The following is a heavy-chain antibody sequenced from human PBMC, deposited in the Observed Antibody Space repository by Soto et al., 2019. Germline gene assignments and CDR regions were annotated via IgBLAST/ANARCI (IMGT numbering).Heavy chain of an antibody. V-gene: IGHV3-23*01. CDR1: GFTFNNYA. CDR2: ISGDGYVT. D-gene: IGHD3-9*01. CDR3: VVNDYFVYGGS. J-gene: IGHJ5*02. Sequence: EVQPLESGGGLVQPGGSLRLSCAVSGFTFNNYAMSWVRQAPGRGLEWVASISGDGYVTPYADSVKGRFVISRDNSKNTMYLQMNSLRAEDTAVYYCVVNDYFVYGGSWGQGTLVTVPS.